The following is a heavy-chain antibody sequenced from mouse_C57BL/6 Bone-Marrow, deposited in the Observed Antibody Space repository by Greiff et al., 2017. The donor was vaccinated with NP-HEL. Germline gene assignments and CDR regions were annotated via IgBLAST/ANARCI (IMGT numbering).Heavy chain of an antibody. D-gene: IGHD2-3*01. J-gene: IGHJ4*01. V-gene: IGHV1-64*01. Sequence: QVQLQQPGAELVKPGASVKLSCKASGYTFTSYWMHWVKQRPGQGLEWIGMIHPNSGSTNYNEKFKSKATLTVDKSSSTAYKQLSSLTSEDSAVYYCARRDGYYAMDYWGQGTSVTVSS. CDR2: IHPNSGST. CDR1: GYTFTSYW. CDR3: ARRDGYYAMDY.